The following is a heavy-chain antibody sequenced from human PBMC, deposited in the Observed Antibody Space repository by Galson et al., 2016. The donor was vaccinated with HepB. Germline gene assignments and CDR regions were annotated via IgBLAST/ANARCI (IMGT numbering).Heavy chain of an antibody. CDR3: ARDNPLFSDSFDY. Sequence: ETLSLTCTVSDASIRSYYWNWVRQPAGKGLEWIGRLFSSGSTNYNPSLKSRVIMSLDTSKNHFSLKLTSVTAADTAVYYCARDNPLFSDSFDYWGQGILVTVSS. V-gene: IGHV4-4*07. CDR1: DASIRSYY. CDR2: LFSSGST. D-gene: IGHD3-9*01. J-gene: IGHJ4*02.